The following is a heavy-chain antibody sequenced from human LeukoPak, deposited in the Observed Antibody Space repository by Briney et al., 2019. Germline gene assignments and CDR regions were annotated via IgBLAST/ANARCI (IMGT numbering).Heavy chain of an antibody. CDR1: GGSISSSNW. CDR2: IYHSGST. Sequence: SETLSLTCAVSGGSISSSNWWSWVRQPPGKGLEWIGEIYHSGSTNYNPSLKSRVTISVDKSKNQFSLKLSSVTAADTAVYYCARRRSVIAAAGTVIDYWGQGTLVTVSS. V-gene: IGHV4-4*02. CDR3: ARRRSVIAAAGTVIDY. J-gene: IGHJ4*02. D-gene: IGHD6-13*01.